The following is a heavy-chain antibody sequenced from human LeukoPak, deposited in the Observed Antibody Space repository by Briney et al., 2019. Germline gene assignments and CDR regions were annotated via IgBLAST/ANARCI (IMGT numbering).Heavy chain of an antibody. J-gene: IGHJ5*02. CDR1: GFIVNSYA. Sequence: PGGSLRLSCAASGFIVNSYAMSWVRQAPGKRLAWVSLIYSDGVTQYADSVKGRFTISRDNSKNTLYLQMNSLREEDTAVYFCARDRAEGKTWVEFDPWGQGTLVTVSS. V-gene: IGHV3-66*01. CDR3: ARDRAEGKTWVEFDP. CDR2: IYSDGVT.